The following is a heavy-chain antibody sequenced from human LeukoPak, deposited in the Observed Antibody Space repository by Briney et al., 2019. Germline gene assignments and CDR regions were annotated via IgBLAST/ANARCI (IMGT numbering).Heavy chain of an antibody. D-gene: IGHD1-26*01. J-gene: IGHJ4*02. CDR2: ISHIGST. CDR1: GGSISGNYW. CDR3: AKGSGSYSGSLFDY. V-gene: IGHV4-4*02. Sequence: SETLSPTCAVSGGSISGNYWWSWVRQAPGKGLEWIGEISHIGSTNFSPSLKSRVSILMDKSKNQFSLQLSSVAAADTAVYYCAKGSGSYSGSLFDYWGQGTLVTVSS.